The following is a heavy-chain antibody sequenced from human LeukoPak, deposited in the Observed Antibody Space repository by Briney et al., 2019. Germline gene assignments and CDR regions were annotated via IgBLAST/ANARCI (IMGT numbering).Heavy chain of an antibody. J-gene: IGHJ3*02. D-gene: IGHD6-19*01. CDR2: IYYSGST. V-gene: IGHV4-39*01. Sequence: SETLSLTCTVSSDSISSSSYYWGWIRQPPGKGLEWIGSIYYSGSTYYNPSLKSRVTISIDTSKNQFSLRLSSVTAADTAVYYCARRQVEGRTVAAGTFDIWGLGTMVTVSS. CDR3: ARRQVEGRTVAAGTFDI. CDR1: SDSISSSSYY.